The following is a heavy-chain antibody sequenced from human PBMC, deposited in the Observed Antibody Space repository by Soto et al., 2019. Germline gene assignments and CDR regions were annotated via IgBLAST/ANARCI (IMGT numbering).Heavy chain of an antibody. J-gene: IGHJ6*02. D-gene: IGHD3-10*01. V-gene: IGHV4-61*01. CDR2: IYYSGST. CDR3: ARDLAVMYYGSGSYSYGMDV. CDR1: GGSVSSGSYY. Sequence: QVQLQESGPGLVKSSETLSLTCTVSGGSVSSGSYYWSWIRQPPGKGLEWIGYIYYSGSTNYNPPLKRRVTISVDTSKNQFSLKLSSVTAADAAVYYCARDLAVMYYGSGSYSYGMDVWGQGTTVTVSS.